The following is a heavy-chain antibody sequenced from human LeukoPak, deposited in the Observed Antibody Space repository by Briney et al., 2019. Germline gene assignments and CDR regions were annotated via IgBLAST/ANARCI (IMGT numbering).Heavy chain of an antibody. Sequence: GGSLRLSCAASGFTFSSYGMHWVRQAPGKGLEWVAVISYDGSNKYYADSVKCRFTISRDNSKNTLYLQMNSLRAKDTAVYYCAKARLAVAAFDYWDQENLVTVSS. CDR3: AKARLAVAAFDY. J-gene: IGHJ4*02. CDR2: ISYDGSNK. CDR1: GFTFSSYG. D-gene: IGHD6-19*01. V-gene: IGHV3-30*18.